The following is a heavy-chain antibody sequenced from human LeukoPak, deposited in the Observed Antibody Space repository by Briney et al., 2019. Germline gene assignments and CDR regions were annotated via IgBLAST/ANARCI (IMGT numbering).Heavy chain of an antibody. CDR3: ARGTVRYCSSTSCYNSHNWFDP. Sequence: ASVKVSCKASGYTFTSYDINWVRQATGLGLEWMGWMNPNSGNTGYAQKFQGRVTMTRNTSISTAYMELSSLRSEDTAVYYCARGTVRYCSSTSCYNSHNWFDPWGQGTLVTVSS. CDR1: GYTFTSYD. CDR2: MNPNSGNT. D-gene: IGHD2-2*02. J-gene: IGHJ5*02. V-gene: IGHV1-8*01.